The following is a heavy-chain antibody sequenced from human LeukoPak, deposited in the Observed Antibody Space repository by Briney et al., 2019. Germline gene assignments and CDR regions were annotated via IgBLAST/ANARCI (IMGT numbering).Heavy chain of an antibody. V-gene: IGHV3-23*01. Sequence: GGSLRLSCAASGFTFSSYAMSWVRQAPGKGLEWVSSIGGSGGSTYYADSVKGRFTISRDNSKNTLYLQMNSLRAEDTAVYHCAKVETAAAATLRGFDYWGQGTLVTVSS. CDR3: AKVETAAAATLRGFDY. CDR1: GFTFSSYA. D-gene: IGHD6-13*01. CDR2: IGGSGGST. J-gene: IGHJ4*02.